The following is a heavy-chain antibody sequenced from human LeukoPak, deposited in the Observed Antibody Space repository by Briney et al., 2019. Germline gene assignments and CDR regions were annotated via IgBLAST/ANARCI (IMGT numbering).Heavy chain of an antibody. CDR3: ARGESSGWDRQDFFDY. J-gene: IGHJ4*02. V-gene: IGHV3-48*03. CDR2: ISSTSSTI. Sequence: PGGSLRLSCAASGFTFNSYEVNWVRQAPGKGLEWVSYISSTSSTIYYADSVRGRFTISRDKAKNSLHLQMNSLRAEDTAVYYCARGESSGWDRQDFFDYWGQGTLVTVSS. CDR1: GFTFNSYE. D-gene: IGHD6-19*01.